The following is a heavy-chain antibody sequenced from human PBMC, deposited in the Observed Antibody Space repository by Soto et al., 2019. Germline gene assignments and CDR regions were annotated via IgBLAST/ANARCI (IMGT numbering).Heavy chain of an antibody. D-gene: IGHD3-22*01. CDR2: ISAYNGNT. J-gene: IGHJ3*02. CDR1: GYTFTSYG. CDR3: ARVDYYDSSGQPRAFDS. V-gene: IGHV1-18*04. Sequence: QVQLVQSGAEVKKPGASVKVSCKASGYTFTSYGISWVRQAPGQGLEWMGWISAYNGNTNYAQKLQGRVTITTDTPTSTAYMELRSLRSDDTAVYYCARVDYYDSSGQPRAFDSWGQGTMVTVSS.